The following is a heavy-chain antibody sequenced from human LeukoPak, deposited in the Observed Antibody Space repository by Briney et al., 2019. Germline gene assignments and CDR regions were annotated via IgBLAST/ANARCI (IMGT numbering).Heavy chain of an antibody. CDR2: ISSSSSYI. CDR1: GFTFSRYN. V-gene: IGHV3-21*01. CDR3: ARGSGIVSMWDYFDY. Sequence: GGSLRLSCAASGFTFSRYNMNWVRQAPGKGLEWVSSISSSSSYIYYADSVKGRFTISRDNVKNSLYLQMNGLRAEDTAVYYCARGSGIVSMWDYFDYWGQGTLVTVSS. D-gene: IGHD3-10*02. J-gene: IGHJ4*02.